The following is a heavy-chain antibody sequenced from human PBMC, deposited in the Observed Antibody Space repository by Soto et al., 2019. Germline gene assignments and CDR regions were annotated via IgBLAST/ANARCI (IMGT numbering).Heavy chain of an antibody. D-gene: IGHD6-13*01. CDR2: TRNKAKIYTT. J-gene: IGHJ4*02. CDR1: WFTFSDHY. V-gene: IGHV3-72*01. Sequence: GGALRLSCAASWFTFSDHYLDWVRPAPGKGLEWGGRTRNKAKIYTTDYAASVKGRFTILRDDSYNSLYLQMSSLKTEDTAVYYCVKLSRVSSSWVFDQWGQGTLVTVSS. CDR3: VKLSRVSSSWVFDQ.